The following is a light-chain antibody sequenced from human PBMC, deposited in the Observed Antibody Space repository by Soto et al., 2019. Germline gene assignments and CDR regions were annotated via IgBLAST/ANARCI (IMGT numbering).Light chain of an antibody. J-gene: IGLJ2*01. CDR3: GTWDSRLSAV. CDR2: EDN. CDR1: SSNIGSNF. Sequence: QSVLTQPPSVSAAPGQKVTISCSGSSSNIGSNFVSWYQQFPGTAPRLLIYEDNKRPSGIPDRFSASKSGTSATLGISGLQSVDEADYYCGTWDSRLSAVFGGGTKVTVL. V-gene: IGLV1-51*01.